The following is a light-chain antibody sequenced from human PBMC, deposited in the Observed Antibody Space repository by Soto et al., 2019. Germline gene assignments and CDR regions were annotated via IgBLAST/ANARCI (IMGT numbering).Light chain of an antibody. J-gene: IGKJ4*01. V-gene: IGKV1-39*01. CDR2: GVS. CDR3: QQSFTTPLT. CDR1: NNIHSY. Sequence: DIQMTQSPSSLSASIGERVTITCRARNNIHSYLNWYKQTPGKPPELMIFGVSNLESGVPSRFSGGGSGTDFTLNISSLQREDFASCYCQQSFTTPLTFGGGTKVEIK.